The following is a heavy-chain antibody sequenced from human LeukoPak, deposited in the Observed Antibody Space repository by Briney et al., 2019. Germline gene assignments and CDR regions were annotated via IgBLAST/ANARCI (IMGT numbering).Heavy chain of an antibody. CDR1: GYSFTSYW. D-gene: IGHD3-10*01. Sequence: GESLKISCKGSGYSFTSYWIGWVRQMPGKGLEWMGIIYPGDSDTRFSPSFQGQVTISADKSISTAYLQWSSLKASDPAMYYCARRGYYYGSGSYYIDAFDIWGQGTMVTVSS. CDR2: IYPGDSDT. V-gene: IGHV5-51*01. J-gene: IGHJ3*02. CDR3: ARRGYYYGSGSYYIDAFDI.